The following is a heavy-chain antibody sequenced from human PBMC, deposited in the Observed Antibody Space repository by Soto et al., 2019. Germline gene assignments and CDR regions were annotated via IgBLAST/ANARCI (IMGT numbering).Heavy chain of an antibody. Sequence: QVQLVQSGAEVKKPGASVKVSCKASGYTFTSYDINWVRQATGQGLEWMGYTNPNSGNTVYAQQFQGRVTMTWDTSITTAYIELSSLRSEDTAVYYGVREGMDVWGQGTTVTVSS. J-gene: IGHJ6*02. CDR1: GYTFTSYD. V-gene: IGHV1-8*01. CDR2: TNPNSGNT. CDR3: VREGMDV.